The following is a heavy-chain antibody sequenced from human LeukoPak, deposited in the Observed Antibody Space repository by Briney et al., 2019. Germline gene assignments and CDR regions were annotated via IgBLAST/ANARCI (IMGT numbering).Heavy chain of an antibody. CDR1: GFTFSDHY. Sequence: GGSLRLSCAASGFTFSDHYMDWVRQAPGKGLEWVGRTRNKANSYTTEYAASVKGRFTISRDDSKNSLYLQMNSLKTEDTAVYYCATPALYSSGWNPLNYWGQGTLVTVSS. J-gene: IGHJ4*02. D-gene: IGHD6-19*01. V-gene: IGHV3-72*01. CDR2: TRNKANSYTT. CDR3: ATPALYSSGWNPLNY.